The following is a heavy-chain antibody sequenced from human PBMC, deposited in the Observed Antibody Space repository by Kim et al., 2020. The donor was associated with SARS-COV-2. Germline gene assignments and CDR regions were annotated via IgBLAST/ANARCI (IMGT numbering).Heavy chain of an antibody. CDR2: ISTYRGDT. CDR3: ARSRYTYEGMDV. Sequence: ASVKVSCKASGYTSTDYYLHWVRQAPGRGLEWMGGISTYRGDTNYAQKFQDRVTMTRDTSTNTAYLELRRLTSDDTAIYYCARSRYTYEGMDVWGQGTTVSVSS. CDR1: GYTSTDYY. V-gene: IGHV1-2*02. J-gene: IGHJ6*02. D-gene: IGHD5-18*01.